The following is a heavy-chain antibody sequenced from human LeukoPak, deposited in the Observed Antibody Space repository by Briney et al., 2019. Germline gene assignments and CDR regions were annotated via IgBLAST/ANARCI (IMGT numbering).Heavy chain of an antibody. V-gene: IGHV5-51*01. CDR1: GFNFNSYW. J-gene: IGHJ4*02. Sequence: GESLKISCKGSGFNFNSYWIAWGRQMPGKGLAWMGIIYPHDSDTRYSPSFQGQVSISADKYINTAYLQSSSLNASDTAIYYCARGTIEASGTRHSDSWGQGNLVTVSS. CDR2: IYPHDSDT. D-gene: IGHD6-13*01. CDR3: ARGTIEASGTRHSDS.